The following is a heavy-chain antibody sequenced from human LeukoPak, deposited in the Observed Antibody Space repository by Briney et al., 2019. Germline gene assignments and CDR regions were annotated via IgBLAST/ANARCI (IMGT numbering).Heavy chain of an antibody. CDR2: IIPILGIA. J-gene: IGHJ4*02. V-gene: IGHV1-69*04. D-gene: IGHD3-22*01. CDR1: GGTFSSYA. CDR3: AREVTMIVVALPAHFDY. Sequence: SVKVSCKASGGTFSSYAISWVRQAPGQGLEWMGRIIPILGIANYAQKFQGRVTITADKSTSTAYMELSSLRSEDTAVYYCAREVTMIVVALPAHFDYWGQGTLVTVSS.